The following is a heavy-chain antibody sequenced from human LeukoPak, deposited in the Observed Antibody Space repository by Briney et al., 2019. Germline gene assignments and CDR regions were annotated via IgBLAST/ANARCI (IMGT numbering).Heavy chain of an antibody. J-gene: IGHJ4*02. CDR3: AKDSSYYYDSNGYFDY. V-gene: IGHV3-30*18. CDR2: ISYDGSNK. Sequence: GGSLRLSCAASGFTFSSYGMHWFRQAPGKGLEWVAVISYDGSNKYYADSVKGRFTISRDNSKNTLYLQMNSLRAEDTAVYYCAKDSSYYYDSNGYFDYWGQGTLVTVSS. CDR1: GFTFSSYG. D-gene: IGHD3-22*01.